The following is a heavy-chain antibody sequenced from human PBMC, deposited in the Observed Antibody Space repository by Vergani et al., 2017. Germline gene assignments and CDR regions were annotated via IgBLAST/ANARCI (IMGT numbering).Heavy chain of an antibody. D-gene: IGHD6-13*01. V-gene: IGHV3-30*04. CDR2: ISFDASNK. CDR3: ARDPLGSWAYFDY. Sequence: QVQLVESGGGVVQPGRSLRLSCAASGFTFNSHAMHWVRQAPGKGLEWVAVISFDASNKYYADSVKGRFTISRDNSKNTLYLQMNSLRSEDTAVFYCARDPLGSWAYFDYWGQGTLVTVSS. J-gene: IGHJ4*02. CDR1: GFTFNSHA.